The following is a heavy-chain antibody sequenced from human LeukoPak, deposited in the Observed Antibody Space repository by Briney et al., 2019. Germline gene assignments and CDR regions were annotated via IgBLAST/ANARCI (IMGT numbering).Heavy chain of an antibody. CDR1: GFTFSSYA. Sequence: GGSLRLSCAASGFTFSSYAMSWVRQAPGKGLEWVSAISGSGGSTYYADSVKGRFAISRDNSKNTLYLQMNSLRAEDTAVYYCAYISITIFGVVTDATFDYWGQGTLVTVSS. CDR2: ISGSGGST. CDR3: AYISITIFGVVTDATFDY. J-gene: IGHJ4*02. D-gene: IGHD3-3*01. V-gene: IGHV3-23*01.